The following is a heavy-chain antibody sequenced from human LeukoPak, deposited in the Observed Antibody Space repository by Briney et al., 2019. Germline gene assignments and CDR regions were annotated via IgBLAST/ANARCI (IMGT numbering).Heavy chain of an antibody. CDR2: INTNTGNP. Sequence: ASVKVSCKASGYTFTSYAMNWVRQAPGQWLEWMGWINTNTGNPTYAQGFTGRFVFSLDTSVSTAYLQISSLKAEDTAVYYCAREIDGYSYGYGAFDIWGQGTMVTVSS. J-gene: IGHJ3*02. V-gene: IGHV7-4-1*02. D-gene: IGHD5-18*01. CDR3: AREIDGYSYGYGAFDI. CDR1: GYTFTSYA.